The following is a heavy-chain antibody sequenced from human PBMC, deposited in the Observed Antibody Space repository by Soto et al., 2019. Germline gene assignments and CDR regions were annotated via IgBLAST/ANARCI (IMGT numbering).Heavy chain of an antibody. V-gene: IGHV1-3*01. J-gene: IGHJ3*02. CDR2: INAGNGNT. CDR1: GYTFTSYA. Sequence: ASVKVSCTASGYTFTSYAMHWVRQAPGQRLEWMGWINAGNGNTKYSQKFQGRVTITRDTSASTAYMELSSLRSEDTAVYYCARRPTIDDAFDIWGQGTMVTVSS. D-gene: IGHD3-3*01. CDR3: ARRPTIDDAFDI.